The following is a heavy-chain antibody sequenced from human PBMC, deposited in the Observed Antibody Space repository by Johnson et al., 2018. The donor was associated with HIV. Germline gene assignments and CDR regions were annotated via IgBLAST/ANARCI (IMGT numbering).Heavy chain of an antibody. V-gene: IGHV3-9*01. D-gene: IGHD2-15*01. CDR1: GVIFSSYG. CDR3: AKDGGRLRTDAFDI. J-gene: IGHJ3*02. Sequence: VQLVESGGGLVQPGGSLRLSCAASGVIFSSYGMHWVRQAPGKGLEWVSGISWNSGTIGYVDSVKGRFTISRDNTKNSLYLQMNSLRAEDTAVYYCAKDGGRLRTDAFDIWGQGTMVTVSS. CDR2: ISWNSGTI.